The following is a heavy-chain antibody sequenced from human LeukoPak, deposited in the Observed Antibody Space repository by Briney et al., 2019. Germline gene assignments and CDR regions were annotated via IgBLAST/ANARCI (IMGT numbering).Heavy chain of an antibody. CDR2: ISNSGST. Sequence: SETLSLTCTVSGGSISSGGYHWSWIRQHPGKGLEWIGYISNSGSTYYNPSLKSRATISIDTSKNRFSLELSSVTAADTAVYYCARASGSGYYWGQGTLVTVSS. V-gene: IGHV4-31*03. D-gene: IGHD3-22*01. CDR1: GGSISSGGYH. CDR3: ARASGSGYY. J-gene: IGHJ4*02.